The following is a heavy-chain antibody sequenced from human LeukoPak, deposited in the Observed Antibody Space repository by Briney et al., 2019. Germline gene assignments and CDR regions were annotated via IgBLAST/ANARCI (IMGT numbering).Heavy chain of an antibody. CDR2: IYYSGST. CDR3: ARTHQLLFVNWFDP. D-gene: IGHD2-2*01. Sequence: ASETLSLTCTVSGCSISSYYWSWLRQPPGKGLEWMGYIYYSGSTNYNPSLKSRVTISVDTSKNQFSLKLSSVTAADTAVYYCARTHQLLFVNWFDPWGQGTPVTVSS. V-gene: IGHV4-59*01. CDR1: GCSISSYY. J-gene: IGHJ5*02.